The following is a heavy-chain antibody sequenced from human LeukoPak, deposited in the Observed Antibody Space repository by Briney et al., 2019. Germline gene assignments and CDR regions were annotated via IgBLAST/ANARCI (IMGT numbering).Heavy chain of an antibody. CDR2: INTNTGNP. D-gene: IGHD6-13*01. Sequence: SVEVSFQATGYTFTRYAMNSVGQAPGQGLAWMGWINTNTGNPTYAQGFPGRLVFSLHTSVSTAYLQISRIKAEDTADYYCARRSSRDRGGDGFDPWGQG. CDR3: ARRSSRDRGGDGFDP. J-gene: IGHJ5*02. CDR1: GYTFTRYA. V-gene: IGHV7-4-1*02.